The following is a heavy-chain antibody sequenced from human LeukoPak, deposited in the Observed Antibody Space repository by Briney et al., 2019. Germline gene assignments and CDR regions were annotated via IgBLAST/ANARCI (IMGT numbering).Heavy chain of an antibody. J-gene: IGHJ6*03. Sequence: SVKVSCKASGYTFSGYYMHWVRQAPGQGLEWMGGIIPIFGTANYAQKFQGRVTITADKSTSTAYMELSSLRSEDTAVYYCARAGLYSSSAHYYYYYMDVWGKGTTVTVSS. CDR1: GYTFSGYY. CDR3: ARAGLYSSSAHYYYYYMDV. V-gene: IGHV1-69*06. CDR2: IIPIFGTA. D-gene: IGHD6-6*01.